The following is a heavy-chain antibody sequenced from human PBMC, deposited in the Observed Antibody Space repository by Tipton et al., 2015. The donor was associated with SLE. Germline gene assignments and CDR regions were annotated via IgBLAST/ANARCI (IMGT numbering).Heavy chain of an antibody. Sequence: TLSLTCTVSGDSISGHYRSWIRQPPGKGLEWIGEINQSGSTNYNPSLKSRVTISRDTSEKQVSLKLTSVTAADTAVYYCARYLDWNYTLIDFWGQGSLVTVSS. CDR1: GDSISGHY. CDR3: ARYLDWNYTLIDF. J-gene: IGHJ4*02. CDR2: INQSGST. D-gene: IGHD1-7*01. V-gene: IGHV4-34*01.